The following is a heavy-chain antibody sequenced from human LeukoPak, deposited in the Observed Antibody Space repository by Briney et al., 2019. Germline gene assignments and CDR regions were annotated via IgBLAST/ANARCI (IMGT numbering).Heavy chain of an antibody. CDR1: GGSISSYY. CDR2: IYYSGST. V-gene: IGHV4-59*01. J-gene: IGHJ6*03. Sequence: SETLSLTCTVSGGSISSYYWSWIRQPPGKGLEWIGYIYYSGSTNYNPSLKSRVTISVDTSKNQFSLKLSSVTAADTAVYYCARIIRTSTYYYYMDVWGKGTTVTVSS. CDR3: ARIIRTSTYYYYMDV. D-gene: IGHD3-3*02.